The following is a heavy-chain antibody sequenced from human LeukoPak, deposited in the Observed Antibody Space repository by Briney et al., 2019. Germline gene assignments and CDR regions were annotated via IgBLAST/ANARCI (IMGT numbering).Heavy chain of an antibody. CDR2: INHSGST. CDR3: VRDPGEPIYWYFDL. V-gene: IGHV4-34*01. Sequence: SETLSLTCAVYGGSFSGYYWSWIRQPPGKGLEWIGEINHSGSTNYNPSLKSRVTISVDTSKNQFSLKLSSVTAADTAVYYCVRDPGEPIYWYFDLWGRGTLVTVSS. J-gene: IGHJ2*01. D-gene: IGHD1-26*01. CDR1: GGSFSGYY.